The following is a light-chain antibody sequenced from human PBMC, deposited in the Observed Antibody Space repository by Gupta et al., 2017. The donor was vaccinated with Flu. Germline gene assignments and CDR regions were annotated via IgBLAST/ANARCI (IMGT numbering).Light chain of an antibody. Sequence: QSVLTQPPSASGTPRQRVTISCSGSSSNIGSNYVYRYQQLPGTAPKLLIYRNNQRPSGVPDRFSGSKSGTSASLAISGLRSEDEADYYCAAWDDSLSGYVFGTGTKVTVL. CDR2: RNN. J-gene: IGLJ1*01. V-gene: IGLV1-47*01. CDR1: SSNIGSNY. CDR3: AAWDDSLSGYV.